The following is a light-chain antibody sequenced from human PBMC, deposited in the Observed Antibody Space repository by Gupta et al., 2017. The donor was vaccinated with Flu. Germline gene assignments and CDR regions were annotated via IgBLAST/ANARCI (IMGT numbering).Light chain of an antibody. Sequence: EIEMTQSPATLSVSPGERATLSCRASQSVNSNLAWYQQKPGQTPRLLIIGASTRATGIPARFSDSGSGTEFTLAISSLQSEDFAVYYCQQYKHWPLTFGRGTKVEIK. J-gene: IGKJ1*01. V-gene: IGKV3-15*01. CDR3: QQYKHWPLT. CDR1: QSVNSN. CDR2: GAS.